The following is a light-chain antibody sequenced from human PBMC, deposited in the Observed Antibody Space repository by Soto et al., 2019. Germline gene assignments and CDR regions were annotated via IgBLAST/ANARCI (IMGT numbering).Light chain of an antibody. CDR2: EVN. CDR1: SSDVGRYNY. V-gene: IGLV2-8*01. CDR3: SSYAGYNVL. J-gene: IGLJ2*01. Sequence: QSALTQPPSASGSLGQSVTISCTGTSSDVGRYNYVSWYQQHPGKAPKLMIYEVNQRPSGVPDRFSGSKSGNTASLTVSGLQADDEADYHCSSYAGYNVLFGGGTKVTVL.